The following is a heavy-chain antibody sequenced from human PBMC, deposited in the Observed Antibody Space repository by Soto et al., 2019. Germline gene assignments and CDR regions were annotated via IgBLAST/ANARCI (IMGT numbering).Heavy chain of an antibody. J-gene: IGHJ4*02. D-gene: IGHD6-19*01. Sequence: ASVKVSCKASGYTFTSYYMHWVRQAPGQGLEWMGIINPSGGSTSYAQKFQGRVTMTKDTSTDTAYMELSSLRSEDTAVYYCATGLLAVAGTYDYWGQGTLVTVSS. CDR2: INPSGGST. V-gene: IGHV1-46*01. CDR1: GYTFTSYY. CDR3: ATGLLAVAGTYDY.